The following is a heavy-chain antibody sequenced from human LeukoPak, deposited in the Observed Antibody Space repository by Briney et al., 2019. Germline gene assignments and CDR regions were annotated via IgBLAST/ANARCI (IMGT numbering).Heavy chain of an antibody. CDR2: IGGSGGDS. V-gene: IGHV3-23*01. J-gene: IGHJ4*02. D-gene: IGHD6-19*01. CDR1: GFAFSSYA. CDR3: ARDLGYSSGWYLLDY. Sequence: GGSLRLSCAASGFAFSSYAMTWVRQAPGKGLEWVSAIGGSGGDSYYADSVKGRFTIPRDNPKNTLYLQMNSLRAEDTAVYYCARDLGYSSGWYLLDYWGQGTLVTVSS.